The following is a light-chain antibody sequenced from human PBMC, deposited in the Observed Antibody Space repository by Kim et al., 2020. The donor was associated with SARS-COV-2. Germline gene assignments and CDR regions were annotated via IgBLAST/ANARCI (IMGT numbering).Light chain of an antibody. V-gene: IGLV3-25*03. J-gene: IGLJ2*01. CDR2: KDS. CDR3: QSADSSGTYVV. Sequence: SYELTQPPSVSVSPGQTARITCSGDALPKQYAYWYQQKPGQAPVLVIYKDSERPSGIPERFSGSGSGTTVPLTISGVQAEDEADYYCQSADSSGTYVVFG. CDR1: ALPKQY.